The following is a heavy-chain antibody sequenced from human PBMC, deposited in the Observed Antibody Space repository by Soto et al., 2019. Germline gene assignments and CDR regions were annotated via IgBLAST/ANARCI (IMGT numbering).Heavy chain of an antibody. D-gene: IGHD3-3*01. CDR2: IFSNDEK. J-gene: IGHJ6*02. Sequence: KSGPTLVNPTEPLTLTCTVSGFSLSNARMGVSWIRQPPGKALEWLAHIFSNDEKSYSTSLKSRLTISKDTSKSQVVLTMTNMDPVDTATYYCARITYYDFWSGKVYGMDVWGQGTTVTVSS. CDR3: ARITYYDFWSGKVYGMDV. CDR1: GFSLSNARMG. V-gene: IGHV2-26*01.